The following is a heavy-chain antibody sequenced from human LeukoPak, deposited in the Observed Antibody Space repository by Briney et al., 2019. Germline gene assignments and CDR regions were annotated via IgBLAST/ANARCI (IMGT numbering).Heavy chain of an antibody. J-gene: IGHJ6*03. Sequence: PSETLSLTCTVSGGSISSYYWSWIRQPPGKGLEWIGYIYYSGSTNYNPSLKSRVTISVDTSKNQFSLKLSSVTAADTAVHYCAREHYDSSGYYSSYYYYMDVWGKGTTVTVSS. D-gene: IGHD3-22*01. CDR2: IYYSGST. V-gene: IGHV4-59*01. CDR3: AREHYDSSGYYSSYYYYMDV. CDR1: GGSISSYY.